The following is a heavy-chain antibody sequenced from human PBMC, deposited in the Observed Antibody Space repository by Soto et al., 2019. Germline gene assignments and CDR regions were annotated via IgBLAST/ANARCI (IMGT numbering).Heavy chain of an antibody. CDR3: ARHVWYYGSGSYYNALHNWFDT. CDR2: IYYSGST. Sequence: SETLSLTCPVSGGSISSSSYYWDGIRQPPVKGLEWIGSIYYSGSTYYNPSLKSRVTLSVDTSKNQSSLQLSSVTAAATAVYYCARHVWYYGSGSYYNALHNWFDTWGQGTLVTVSS. V-gene: IGHV4-39*01. CDR1: GGSISSSSYY. D-gene: IGHD3-10*01. J-gene: IGHJ5*02.